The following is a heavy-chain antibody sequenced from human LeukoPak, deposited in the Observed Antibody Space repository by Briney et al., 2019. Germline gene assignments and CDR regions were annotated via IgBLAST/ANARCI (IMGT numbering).Heavy chain of an antibody. Sequence: GGSLRLSCAASGFTFSSYWMSWVRQAPGKGLEWVSSISSSSSYIYYADSVKGRFTISRDNAKNSLYLQMNSLRAEDTAVYYCAREGLYGDYNYWGQGTLVTVSS. V-gene: IGHV3-21*01. D-gene: IGHD4-17*01. CDR2: ISSSSSYI. CDR1: GFTFSSYW. CDR3: AREGLYGDYNY. J-gene: IGHJ4*02.